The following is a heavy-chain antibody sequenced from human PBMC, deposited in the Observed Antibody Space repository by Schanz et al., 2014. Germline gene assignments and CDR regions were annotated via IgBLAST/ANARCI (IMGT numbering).Heavy chain of an antibody. CDR2: IDTAGSYT. V-gene: IGHV3-74*01. J-gene: IGHJ4*02. D-gene: IGHD6-13*01. CDR3: AKDISYSISWLDY. Sequence: EVQLVESGGGLVQPGGSLRLSCAASGFTFSDSWMHWVRQAPGKGLVWVSTIDTAGSYTSYVDSVKGRFTISRDNAKNTLYLQMNSLRTEDTAVYYCAKDISYSISWLDYWGQGTLVAVSS. CDR1: GFTFSDSW.